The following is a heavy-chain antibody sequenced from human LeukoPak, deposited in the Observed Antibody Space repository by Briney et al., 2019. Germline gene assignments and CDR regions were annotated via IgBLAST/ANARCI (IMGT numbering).Heavy chain of an antibody. CDR1: GGSISSYY. CDR3: ARDPGYSSSRGY. J-gene: IGHJ4*02. D-gene: IGHD6-13*01. CDR2: IYYSGST. V-gene: IGHV4-59*12. Sequence: SETLSLTCTVSGGSISSYYWSWIRQPPGKGLEWIGYIYYSGSTNYNPSLKSRVTISVDTSKNQFSLKLSSVTAADTAVYYCARDPGYSSSRGYWGQGTLVTVSS.